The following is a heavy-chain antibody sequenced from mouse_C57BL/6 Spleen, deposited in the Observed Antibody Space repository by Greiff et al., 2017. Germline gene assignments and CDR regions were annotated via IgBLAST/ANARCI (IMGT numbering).Heavy chain of an antibody. Sequence: QVQLQQPGTELVKPGASVKLSCKASGYTFTSYWMHWVKQRPGQGLEWIGNINPSNGGTNYNEKFKSKATLTVDKSSSTAYMQLSSLTSEDSAVYYCARLATVYGEHYAMDYWGQGTSVTVSS. CDR2: INPSNGGT. D-gene: IGHD1-1*01. J-gene: IGHJ4*01. CDR3: ARLATVYGEHYAMDY. V-gene: IGHV1-53*01. CDR1: GYTFTSYW.